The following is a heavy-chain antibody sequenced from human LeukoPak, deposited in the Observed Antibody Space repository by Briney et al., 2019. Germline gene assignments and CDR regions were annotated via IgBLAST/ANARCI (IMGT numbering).Heavy chain of an antibody. CDR3: VTSMVRGVRRFDP. D-gene: IGHD3-10*01. J-gene: IGHJ5*02. CDR1: GYTFTDYY. V-gene: IGHV1-2*02. CDR2: MNPNTGGT. Sequence: ASVKVSCKASGYTFTDYYIHWVRQAPGQGLEWMGWMNPNTGGTSHAQRFQGRVTMTRDTSITTAYMELSRLRYDDTAVYYCVTSMVRGVRRFDPWGQGTLVTVSS.